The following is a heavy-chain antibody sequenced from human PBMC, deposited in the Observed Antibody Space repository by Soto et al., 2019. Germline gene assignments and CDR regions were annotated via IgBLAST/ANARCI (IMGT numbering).Heavy chain of an antibody. Sequence: EVQLVESGGGLVKPGGSLRLSCAASGFTFANAWMSWVRQAPGKGPEWVGRVRRKADGGTTDYAAPVKGRFTISRDDSENTLYLQMNSLKIDDTAVYYCRRDWDYPVLWGQGTLVTVSS. V-gene: IGHV3-15*01. CDR3: RRDWDYPVL. CDR2: VRRKADGGTT. J-gene: IGHJ4*02. D-gene: IGHD1-7*01. CDR1: GFTFANAW.